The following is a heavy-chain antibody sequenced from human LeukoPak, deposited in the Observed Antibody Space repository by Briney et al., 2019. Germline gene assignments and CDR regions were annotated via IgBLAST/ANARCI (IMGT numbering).Heavy chain of an antibody. CDR3: ARARRYYDSSGYYKPDAFDI. CDR1: GYTFTSYY. J-gene: IGHJ3*02. CDR2: INPNSGGT. V-gene: IGHV1-2*02. D-gene: IGHD3-22*01. Sequence: ASVKVSCKASGYTFTSYYMHWVRQAPGQGLEWMGRINPNSGGTNYAQKFQGRVTMTRDTSISTAYMELSRLRSDDTAVYYCARARRYYDSSGYYKPDAFDIWGQGTMVTVSS.